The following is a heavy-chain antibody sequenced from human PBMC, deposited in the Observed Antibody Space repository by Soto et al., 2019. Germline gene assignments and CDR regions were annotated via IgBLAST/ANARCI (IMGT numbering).Heavy chain of an antibody. J-gene: IGHJ4*02. V-gene: IGHV1-69*08. D-gene: IGHD5-12*01. CDR3: ARDSPIGSTFSGYDAIDY. CDR2: NIPLLGIA. CDR1: GGTFSNDT. Sequence: QVQLVQSGAEVKKPGSSLKVSCKASGGTFSNDTITWVRQAPGQGLEWMGWNIPLLGIANYAQKFRGSVTITADKSTSTAYMEMNSLRSEVTAVYYCARDSPIGSTFSGYDAIDYWGQGTLVTVSS.